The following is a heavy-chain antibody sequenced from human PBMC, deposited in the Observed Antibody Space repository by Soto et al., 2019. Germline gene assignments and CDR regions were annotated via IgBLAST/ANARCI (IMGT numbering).Heavy chain of an antibody. V-gene: IGHV4-31*03. D-gene: IGHD6-19*01. CDR1: GGSISSGGYY. CDR3: ARTCKAVAQPGHWYFDL. Sequence: SETLSLTCTVSGGSISSGGYYWSWIRQHPGKGLEWIGYIYYSGSTYYNPSLKSRVTISVDTSKNQFSLKLSSVTAADTAVYYCARTCKAVAQPGHWYFDLWGRGTLVTVSS. CDR2: IYYSGST. J-gene: IGHJ2*01.